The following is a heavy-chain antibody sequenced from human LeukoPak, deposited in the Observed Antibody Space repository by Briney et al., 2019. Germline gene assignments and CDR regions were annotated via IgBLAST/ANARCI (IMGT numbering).Heavy chain of an antibody. CDR2: FDPEDGET. J-gene: IGHJ4*02. CDR3: AKDGDSLLLHYFDY. CDR1: GYTLTELS. V-gene: IGHV1-24*01. D-gene: IGHD3-22*01. Sequence: GASVKVSCKVSGYTLTELSMHWVRQAPGKGLEWMGGFDPEDGETIYAQKFQGRVTMTEDTSTDIAYMELSSLRSEDTAVYYCAKDGDSLLLHYFDYWGQGTLVTVSS.